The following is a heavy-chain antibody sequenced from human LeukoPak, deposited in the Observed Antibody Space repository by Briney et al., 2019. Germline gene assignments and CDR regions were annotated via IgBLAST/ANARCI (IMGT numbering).Heavy chain of an antibody. D-gene: IGHD3-10*01. CDR3: AKSGSGSYYYYYFDY. CDR2: ISGSGGST. Sequence: GGSLRLSCAASGFTFSSYAMSWVRQAPGKGLELVSAISGSGGSTYYADSVKGRFTISRDNSKNTLYLQMNSLRAEDTAVYYCAKSGSGSYYYYYFDYWGQGTLVTVSS. V-gene: IGHV3-23*01. CDR1: GFTFSSYA. J-gene: IGHJ4*02.